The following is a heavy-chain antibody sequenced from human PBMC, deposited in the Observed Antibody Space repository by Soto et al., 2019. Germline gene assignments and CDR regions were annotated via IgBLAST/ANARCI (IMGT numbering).Heavy chain of an antibody. CDR1: GGSFSGYY. Sequence: LSLTCAVYGGSFSGYYWTWIRQPPGKGLEWIGEINHSGSTNYIPSLKSRVTISVDKSKNQFSLKLSSVTAADTAVYYCARGGRQQLVRTLFYGMDVWGQGTTVTVSS. V-gene: IGHV4-34*01. J-gene: IGHJ6*02. CDR3: ARGGRQQLVRTLFYGMDV. CDR2: INHSGST. D-gene: IGHD6-13*01.